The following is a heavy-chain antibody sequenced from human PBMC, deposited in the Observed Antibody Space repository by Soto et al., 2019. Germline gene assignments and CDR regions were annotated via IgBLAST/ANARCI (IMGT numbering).Heavy chain of an antibody. J-gene: IGHJ4*02. CDR3: AKAPLLSLLNCGGDCWYFDY. V-gene: IGHV3-30*18. CDR1: GLTFSSYG. CDR2: ISYDGSNK. Sequence: QVQLVESGGGVVQPGRSLRLSCAASGLTFSSYGMHWVRQAPGKGLEWVAVISYDGSNKYYADSVKGRFTISRDNSKNTLYMQMNSLRAEDTAVYYCAKAPLLSLLNCGGDCWYFDYWGQGTLVTGSS. D-gene: IGHD2-21*02.